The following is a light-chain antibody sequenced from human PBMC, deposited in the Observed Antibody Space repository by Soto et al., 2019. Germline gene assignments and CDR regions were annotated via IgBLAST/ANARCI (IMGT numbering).Light chain of an antibody. J-gene: IGKJ5*01. CDR1: QSIGKY. Sequence: DIQMTQSPSSLSGSLAYRFTITCLASQSIGKYLSWFQQTPGNAPKLLIYAASGLQSGVPSRFSGSGSGTDFTLTINSLQREDFATYYCQQSYSSPITFGQGTRLEIK. CDR3: QQSYSSPIT. CDR2: AAS. V-gene: IGKV1-39*01.